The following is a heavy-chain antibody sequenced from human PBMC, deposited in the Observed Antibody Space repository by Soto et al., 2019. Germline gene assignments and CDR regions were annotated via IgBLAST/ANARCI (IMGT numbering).Heavy chain of an antibody. D-gene: IGHD1-7*01. Sequence: ASVKVSCKASGGTFSSYTISWVRQAPGQGLEWMGRIIPILGIANYAQKFQGRVTITADKSTSTAYMELSSLRSEDTAVYYCARGRGLQLELLSYFDYWGQGTLVTVSS. CDR2: IIPILGIA. CDR3: ARGRGLQLELLSYFDY. J-gene: IGHJ4*02. V-gene: IGHV1-69*02. CDR1: GGTFSSYT.